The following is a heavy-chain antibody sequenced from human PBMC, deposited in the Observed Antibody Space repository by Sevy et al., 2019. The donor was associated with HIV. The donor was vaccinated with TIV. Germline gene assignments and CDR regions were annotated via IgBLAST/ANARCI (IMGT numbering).Heavy chain of an antibody. Sequence: GGPLRLSCAASGFTFSSHAMHWVRQAPGKGLEGVAVISDNGNSENYADSVKGRFNISRDDSNNTLYLQMNSMRVEDTTLYYCARDTGYDSSGYSAAYWGQGTRVTVSS. J-gene: IGHJ4*02. D-gene: IGHD3-22*01. CDR2: ISDNGNSE. CDR1: GFTFSSHA. CDR3: ARDTGYDSSGYSAAY. V-gene: IGHV3-30-3*01.